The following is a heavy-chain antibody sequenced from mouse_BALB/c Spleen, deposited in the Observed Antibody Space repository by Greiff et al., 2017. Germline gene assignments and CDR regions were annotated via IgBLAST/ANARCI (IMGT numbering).Heavy chain of an antibody. CDR1: GFTFSSFG. J-gene: IGHJ2*01. Sequence: DVKLVESGGGLVQPGGSRKLSCAASGFTFSSFGMHWVRQAPEKGLEWVAYISSGSSTIYYADTVKGRFTISRDNPKNTLFLQMTSLRSEDTAMYYCARSGDYDLYYFDYWGQGTTLTVSS. V-gene: IGHV5-17*02. CDR2: ISSGSSTI. CDR3: ARSGDYDLYYFDY. D-gene: IGHD2-4*01.